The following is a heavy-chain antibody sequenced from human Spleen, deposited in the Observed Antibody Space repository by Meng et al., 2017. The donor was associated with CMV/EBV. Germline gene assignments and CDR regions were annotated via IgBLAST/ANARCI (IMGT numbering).Heavy chain of an antibody. V-gene: IGHV1-69*10. CDR1: RGTFSSYG. CDR2: IVPMLGVA. CDR3: ASTLPCSSTSCYHYYYYGMDV. Sequence: SVKVSCKASRGTFSSYGISWVRQAPGQGLEWMGGIVPMLGVANYAQNVQGRVTFTADKSTNTAYMELSSLRSEDTAVYYCASTLPCSSTSCYHYYYYGMDVWGQGTTVTVSS. J-gene: IGHJ6*02. D-gene: IGHD2-2*01.